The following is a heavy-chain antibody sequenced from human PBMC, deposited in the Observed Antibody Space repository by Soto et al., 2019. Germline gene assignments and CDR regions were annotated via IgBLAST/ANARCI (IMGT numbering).Heavy chain of an antibody. Sequence: QVQLVESGGGVVQPGRSLRLSCAASGFTFSSYGMHWVRQAPGKGLEWVAVISYDGSNKYYADSVKGRFTISRDNSKNTLYLHMNSLRAEDTAVYYCAKGRGSGSYYNAGMGVWGQGTTVTVSS. CDR1: GFTFSSYG. J-gene: IGHJ6*02. V-gene: IGHV3-30*18. CDR2: ISYDGSNK. CDR3: AKGRGSGSYYNAGMGV. D-gene: IGHD3-10*01.